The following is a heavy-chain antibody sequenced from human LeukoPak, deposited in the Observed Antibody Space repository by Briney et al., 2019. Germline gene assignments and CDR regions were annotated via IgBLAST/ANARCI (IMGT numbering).Heavy chain of an antibody. J-gene: IGHJ3*02. Sequence: GGSLRLSCAASGFTFSTYAMQWVRQAPGKGLEYVSAISSNGGLTYYANSVKGRFIISRDNSKNTLYPQMGSLRDEDMAVYYCARGRYCGGDCWSAFDIWGQGTMVTVSS. CDR3: ARGRYCGGDCWSAFDI. V-gene: IGHV3-64*01. CDR1: GFTFSTYA. D-gene: IGHD2-21*02. CDR2: ISSNGGLT.